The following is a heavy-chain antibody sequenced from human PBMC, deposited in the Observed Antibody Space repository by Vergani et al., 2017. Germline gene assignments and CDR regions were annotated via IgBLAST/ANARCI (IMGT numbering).Heavy chain of an antibody. CDR3: ARGRYIAARRGGGGAFDI. D-gene: IGHD6-6*01. Sequence: EVQLVESGGGLVQTGGSLRLSCAASGFTFSSYDMHWVRQATGKGLEWVSAIGTAGDTYYPGSVKGRFTISRENAKNSLYLQMNSLRAGDTAVYYCARGRYIAARRGGGGAFDIWGQGTMVTVSS. CDR1: GFTFSSYD. V-gene: IGHV3-13*04. CDR2: IGTAGDT. J-gene: IGHJ3*02.